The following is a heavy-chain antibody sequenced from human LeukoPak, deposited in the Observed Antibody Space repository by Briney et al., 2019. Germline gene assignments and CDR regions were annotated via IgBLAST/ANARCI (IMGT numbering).Heavy chain of an antibody. CDR1: GFTFSSYS. CDR2: ISSSSSYI. J-gene: IGHJ4*02. V-gene: IGHV3-21*01. D-gene: IGHD3-10*01. Sequence: GGSLRLSCAASGFTFSSYSMNWVRQAPGKGLEWVSPISSSSSYIYYADSVKGRFTISRDNAKNSLYLQMNSLRAEDTAVYYCAREFPMDRNFDYWGQGTLVTVSS. CDR3: AREFPMDRNFDY.